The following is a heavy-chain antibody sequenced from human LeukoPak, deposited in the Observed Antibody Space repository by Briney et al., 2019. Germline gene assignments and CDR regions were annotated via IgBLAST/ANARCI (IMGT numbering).Heavy chain of an antibody. J-gene: IGHJ6*03. Sequence: SVTVSFKASGGTFSSYAISWVRQAPGQGLEGMGGIIPIFGTANYAQKFQGRVTITTDESTSTAYMELSSLRSEDTAVYYCARAPDPYYYYYYMDVWGKGTTVTVSS. V-gene: IGHV1-69*05. CDR1: GGTFSSYA. CDR3: ARAPDPYYYYYYMDV. CDR2: IIPIFGTA.